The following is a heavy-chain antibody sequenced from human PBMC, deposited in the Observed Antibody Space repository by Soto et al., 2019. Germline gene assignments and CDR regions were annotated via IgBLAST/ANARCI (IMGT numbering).Heavy chain of an antibody. CDR1: GGTFSSYA. D-gene: IGHD1-20*01. CDR2: IIPIFGTA. CDR3: ARMGVITGTGLPYYGMDV. Sequence: QVQLVQSGAEVKKPGSSVKVSCKASGGTFSSYAISWVRQAPGQGLEWMGGIIPIFGTANYAQKFQGRVTITADESTSTAYMELSSLRSEDTAVYYCARMGVITGTGLPYYGMDVWGQGTTVTVSS. J-gene: IGHJ6*01. V-gene: IGHV1-69*01.